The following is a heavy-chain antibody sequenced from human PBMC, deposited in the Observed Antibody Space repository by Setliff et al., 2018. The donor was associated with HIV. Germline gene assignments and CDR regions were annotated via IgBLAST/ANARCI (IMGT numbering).Heavy chain of an antibody. CDR3: ARANFWSGYYGY. J-gene: IGHJ4*02. V-gene: IGHV4-61*02. CDR2: IYTSGST. Sequence: PSETLSLTCTVSGDSISSGSYYWSWIRQPAGKGLEWIGRIYTSGSTNYNPSLKSRVTISEDTSKKQFSLKLSSVTAADTAVYYCARANFWSGYYGYWGQGTLVTVS. D-gene: IGHD3-3*01. CDR1: GDSISSGSYY.